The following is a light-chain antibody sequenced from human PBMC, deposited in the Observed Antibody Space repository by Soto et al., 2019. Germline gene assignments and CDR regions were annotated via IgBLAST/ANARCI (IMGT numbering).Light chain of an antibody. J-gene: IGLJ3*02. Sequence: QSALTQPASVSGSPGQSITISCTTSSSDFGTYNFVSWYQQHPSKAPKLMLYEVTRRPSGVSNRFSGSQSGNTASLTISGLQADDEADYYCSSSIHPNTLVFGGGTKLTVL. V-gene: IGLV2-23*02. CDR1: SSDFGTYNF. CDR3: SSSIHPNTLV. CDR2: EVT.